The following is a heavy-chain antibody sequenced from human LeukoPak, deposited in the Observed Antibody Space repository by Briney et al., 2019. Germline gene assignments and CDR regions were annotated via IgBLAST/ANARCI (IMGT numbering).Heavy chain of an antibody. D-gene: IGHD1-14*01. CDR2: INWNGGST. V-gene: IGHV3-20*04. CDR3: AKAIPTGNAFDI. Sequence: GGSLRLSCAASGFTFDDYGMSWVRQAPGKGLEWVSGINWNGGSTGYADSVKGRFTISRDNAKNSLYLQMDSLRAEDTALYYCAKAIPTGNAFDIWGQGTMVTVSS. CDR1: GFTFDDYG. J-gene: IGHJ3*02.